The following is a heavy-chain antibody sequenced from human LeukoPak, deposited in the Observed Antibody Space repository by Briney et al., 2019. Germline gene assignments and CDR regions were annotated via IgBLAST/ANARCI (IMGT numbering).Heavy chain of an antibody. CDR2: IKQDGGEK. V-gene: IGHV3-7*01. Sequence: GGSLRLPCAASGFTFSSYWMSWVRQAPGKGLEWVANIKQDGGEKYYVDSVKGRFTISRDNAKNSLYLQMNSLRAEDTAVYYCARDLAGPPQEAFDIWGQGTMVTVSS. J-gene: IGHJ3*02. CDR1: GFTFSSYW. CDR3: ARDLAGPPQEAFDI.